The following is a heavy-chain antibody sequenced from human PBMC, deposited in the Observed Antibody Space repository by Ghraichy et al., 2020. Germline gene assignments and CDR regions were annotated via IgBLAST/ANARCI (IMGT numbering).Heavy chain of an antibody. CDR3: ARDNYDSRGYYPTVDF. CDR1: GFTFTSYG. CDR2: ISADDGTT. J-gene: IGHJ4*02. D-gene: IGHD3-22*01. Sequence: ASVKVSCKSSGFTFTSYGFSWVRQAPGRGLEWMGWISADDGTTRYAEQFQGRVTITSDTSATTVSMELRSLRSDDTAVYFCARDNYDSRGYYPTVDFWGQGTLVTVSS. V-gene: IGHV1-18*01.